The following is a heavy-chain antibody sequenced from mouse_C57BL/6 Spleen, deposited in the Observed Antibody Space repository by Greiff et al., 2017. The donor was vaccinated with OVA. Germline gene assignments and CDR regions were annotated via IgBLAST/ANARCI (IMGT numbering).Heavy chain of an antibody. CDR2: INYDGSST. CDR3: AREDTTVVAWYFDV. CDR1: GFTFSDYY. Sequence: EVQLVESEGGLVQPGSSMKLSCTASGFTFSDYYMAWVRQVPEKGLEWVANINYDGSSTYYLDSLKSRFIISRDNAKNILYLQMSSLKSEDTATYYCAREDTTVVAWYFDVWGTGTTVTVSS. D-gene: IGHD1-1*01. V-gene: IGHV5-16*01. J-gene: IGHJ1*03.